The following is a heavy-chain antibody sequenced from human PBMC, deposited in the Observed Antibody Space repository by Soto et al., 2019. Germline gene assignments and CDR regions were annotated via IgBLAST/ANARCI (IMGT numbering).Heavy chain of an antibody. J-gene: IGHJ6*02. CDR2: INHSGST. CDR3: ARQDPFPGIAAAGTGTMGYYYYGMDV. Sequence: SETLSLTCAVYGGSFSGYYWSWIRQPPGKGLEWIGEINHSGSTNYNPSLKSRVTISVDTSKNQFSLKLSSVTAADTAVYYCARQDPFPGIAAAGTGTMGYYYYGMDVWGQGTTVTVSS. V-gene: IGHV4-34*01. CDR1: GGSFSGYY. D-gene: IGHD6-13*01.